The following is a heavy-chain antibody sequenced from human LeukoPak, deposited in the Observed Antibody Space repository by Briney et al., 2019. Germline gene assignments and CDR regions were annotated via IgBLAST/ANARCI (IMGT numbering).Heavy chain of an antibody. J-gene: IGHJ4*02. Sequence: SETLSLTCSVSGGPISNYYWSWIRQPPGKRLEWIGYIHYSGITKYNPSVKSRVTISLDTSKNQFSLKLSSVTAADTAVYYCASSGNYYFTLDYWGQGTLVTVSS. V-gene: IGHV4-59*08. D-gene: IGHD3-10*01. CDR2: IHYSGIT. CDR3: ASSGNYYFTLDY. CDR1: GGPISNYY.